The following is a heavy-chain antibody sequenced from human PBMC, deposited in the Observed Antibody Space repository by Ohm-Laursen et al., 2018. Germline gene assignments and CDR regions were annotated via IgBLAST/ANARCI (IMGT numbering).Heavy chain of an antibody. CDR3: ARAYLRGSTVALFDY. D-gene: IGHD4-23*01. CDR1: GGTFSSYA. Sequence: SSVKVSCKASGGTFSSYAISWVRQAPGQGLEWMGRIIPILGTANYAQKFQGRVTITADKSTSTAYMELRSLRSEDTAVYYCARAYLRGSTVALFDYWGQGTLVTVSS. J-gene: IGHJ4*02. V-gene: IGHV1-69*04. CDR2: IIPILGTA.